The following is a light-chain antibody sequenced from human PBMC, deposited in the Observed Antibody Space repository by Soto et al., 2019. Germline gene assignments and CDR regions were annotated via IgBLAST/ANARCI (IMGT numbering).Light chain of an antibody. CDR1: SSNIGAGYD. Sequence: QSVLTQPPSVSGAPGQRVTISCTGSSSNIGAGYDVHWYQQLPGTALKLLIYGNSNRPSGVPDRFSGSKSGTSASLAITGLQAEDEADYYCQSYDRSLSGSPYVFGTGTKLTVL. CDR2: GNS. J-gene: IGLJ1*01. V-gene: IGLV1-40*01. CDR3: QSYDRSLSGSPYV.